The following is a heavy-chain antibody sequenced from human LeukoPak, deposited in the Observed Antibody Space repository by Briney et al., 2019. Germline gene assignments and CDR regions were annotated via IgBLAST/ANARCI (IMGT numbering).Heavy chain of an antibody. D-gene: IGHD2-2*01. V-gene: IGHV1-18*01. J-gene: IGHJ5*02. Sequence: ASVKVSCKASGYPFNLYGISWVRQAPGQGLEWMGWISAYNGNTNYAQKLQGRVTMTTDTSTSTAYMELRSLRSDDTAVYYCARDLYHIVVVPAAPGLDWFDPWGQGTLVTVSS. CDR2: ISAYNGNT. CDR3: ARDLYHIVVVPAAPGLDWFDP. CDR1: GYPFNLYG.